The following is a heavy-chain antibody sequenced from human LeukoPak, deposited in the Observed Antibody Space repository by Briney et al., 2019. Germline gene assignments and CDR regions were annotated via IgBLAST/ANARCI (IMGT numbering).Heavy chain of an antibody. J-gene: IGHJ5*02. CDR2: INPNSGGT. CDR3: ARVPGRNVLRYLEASSNWFDP. D-gene: IGHD3-9*01. CDR1: GYTFTGYY. V-gene: IGHV1-2*02. Sequence: GASVKVSCKASGYTFTGYYMHWVRQAPGQGLEWMGWINPNSGGTNYARKFQGRVTMTRDTSISTAYMELSRLRSDDTAVYYCARVPGRNVLRYLEASSNWFDPWGQGTLVTVSS.